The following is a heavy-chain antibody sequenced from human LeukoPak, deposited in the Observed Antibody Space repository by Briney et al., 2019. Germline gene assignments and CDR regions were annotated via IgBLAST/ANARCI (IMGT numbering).Heavy chain of an antibody. V-gene: IGHV4-30-2*01. CDR2: INHSGST. Sequence: SQTLSLTCAVSGGSISSGGYYWSWIRQPPGKGLEWIGEINHSGSTNYNPSLKSRVTISVDTSKNQFSLKLSSVTAADTAVYYCARRTTVTIPFGYWGQGTLVTVSS. D-gene: IGHD4-11*01. CDR3: ARRTTVTIPFGY. CDR1: GGSISSGGYY. J-gene: IGHJ4*02.